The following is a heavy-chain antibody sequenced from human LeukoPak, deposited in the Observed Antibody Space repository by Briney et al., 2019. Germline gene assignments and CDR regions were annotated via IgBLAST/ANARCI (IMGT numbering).Heavy chain of an antibody. CDR3: ARDRGYYGSGSYYMSGFDY. Sequence: GGLRLSCAASGFTFSSYGMSWVRQAPGKGLEWVSAISGSGGSTYYADSVKGRFTISRDNSKNTLYLQMNSLRAEDTAVYYCARDRGYYGSGSYYMSGFDYWGQGTLVTVSS. J-gene: IGHJ4*02. CDR1: GFTFSSYG. D-gene: IGHD3-10*01. CDR2: ISGSGGST. V-gene: IGHV3-23*01.